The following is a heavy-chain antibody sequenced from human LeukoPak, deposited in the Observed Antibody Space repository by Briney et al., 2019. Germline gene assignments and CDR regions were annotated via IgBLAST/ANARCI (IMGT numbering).Heavy chain of an antibody. Sequence: GGSLRPSCAASGFTFSSYAMSWVRQAPGKGLEWVSAISGSGGSTYYADSVKGRFTISRDNSKNTLYLQMNSLRAEDTAVYYCAKGFLSIAVAAFYYYGMDVWGQGTTVTVS. CDR1: GFTFSSYA. D-gene: IGHD6-19*01. J-gene: IGHJ6*02. V-gene: IGHV3-23*01. CDR3: AKGFLSIAVAAFYYYGMDV. CDR2: ISGSGGST.